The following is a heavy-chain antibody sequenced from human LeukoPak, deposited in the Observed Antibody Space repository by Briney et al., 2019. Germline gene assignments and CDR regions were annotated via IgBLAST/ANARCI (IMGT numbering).Heavy chain of an antibody. CDR1: GFTFSSYG. V-gene: IGHV3-23*01. Sequence: GGSLRLSCAASGFTFSSYGMSWVRQAPGKGLEWVSSISGGGVSTYYADSVKGRFTISRDNSRKTVFLQMNSLRAEDTAVYYCRFFRIAVAGTVDYWGQGTLVTVSS. J-gene: IGHJ4*02. D-gene: IGHD6-19*01. CDR2: ISGGGVST. CDR3: RFFRIAVAGTVDY.